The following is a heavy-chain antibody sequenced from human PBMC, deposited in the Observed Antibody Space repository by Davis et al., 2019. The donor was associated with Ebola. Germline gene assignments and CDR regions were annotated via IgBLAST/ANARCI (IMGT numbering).Heavy chain of an antibody. CDR1: GFTFRAYA. CDR2: ISVTGGHS. J-gene: IGHJ4*02. V-gene: IGHV3-23*01. D-gene: IGHD5-18*01. CDR3: AHSYGWY. Sequence: GGSLRLSCAASGFTFRAYAMSWVRQAPGKGLEWVAAISVTGGHSFYADSVKGRFTISRDNSKKTLYLQMNSLRAEDTAVYYCAHSYGWYWGQGTLVTVSS.